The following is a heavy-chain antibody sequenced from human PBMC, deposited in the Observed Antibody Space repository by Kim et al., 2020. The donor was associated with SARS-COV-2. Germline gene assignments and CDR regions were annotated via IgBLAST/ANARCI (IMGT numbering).Heavy chain of an antibody. V-gene: IGHV3-48*02. Sequence: GGSLRLSCAAAGFTFSCYTMCWVRQAPGKGLEWLSYITPDSDIIHYADSVRGRFTISRDNAENSLSLQMNSLRDEDTAVYYCVRDDDCSFDYWGQGTPVT. J-gene: IGHJ4*02. CDR1: GFTFSCYT. D-gene: IGHD1-1*01. CDR2: ITPDSDII. CDR3: VRDDDCSFDY.